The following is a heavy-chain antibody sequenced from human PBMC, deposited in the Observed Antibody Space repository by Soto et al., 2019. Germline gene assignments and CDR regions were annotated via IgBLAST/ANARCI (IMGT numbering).Heavy chain of an antibody. Sequence: QVQLVQSGAEVKKPGSSLQVSCKASGGTFRSYAISWVRQAPGQGLEWMGGLIPIFGKANYAQKFQGRVTITADESTSTAYMELSRLRSEDTAVYYCARGTTGYSYGFEFDPWGQGTLVTVSS. CDR3: ARGTTGYSYGFEFDP. V-gene: IGHV1-69*01. J-gene: IGHJ5*02. CDR1: GGTFRSYA. CDR2: LIPIFGKA. D-gene: IGHD5-18*01.